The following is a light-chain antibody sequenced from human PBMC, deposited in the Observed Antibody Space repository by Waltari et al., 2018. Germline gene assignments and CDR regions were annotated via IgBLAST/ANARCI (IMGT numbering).Light chain of an antibody. Sequence: EIVLTQSPATLSLSPGERATLSCRASQSVNTFLAWYQQKPGQAPRLLIYDASNRATSIPARFSGSGSGTDFTLTISSLEPEDFAVYFCQQRGNWAPLTFGGGTEVVIK. J-gene: IGKJ4*01. CDR1: QSVNTF. V-gene: IGKV3-11*01. CDR2: DAS. CDR3: QQRGNWAPLT.